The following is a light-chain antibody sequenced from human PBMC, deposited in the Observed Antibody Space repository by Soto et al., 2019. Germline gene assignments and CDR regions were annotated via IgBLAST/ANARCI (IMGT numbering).Light chain of an antibody. CDR3: QQYENYWT. J-gene: IGKJ1*01. CDR1: QSISSW. V-gene: IGKV1-5*01. Sequence: IQMTQSPSSLSASVGDRVTITCRASQSISSWLAWYQHKPGKAPKLLIYDASNLDSGVPSRFSGSGSGTEFSLTINNLQPDDCATYYCQQYENYWTFGQGTKVEIK. CDR2: DAS.